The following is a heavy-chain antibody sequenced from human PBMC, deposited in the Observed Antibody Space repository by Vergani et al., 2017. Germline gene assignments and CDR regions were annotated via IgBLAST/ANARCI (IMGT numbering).Heavy chain of an antibody. J-gene: IGHJ4*02. CDR1: GFTFSSYE. D-gene: IGHD5-12*01. V-gene: IGHV3-48*03. Sequence: EVQLVESGGGLVQPGGSLRLSCAASGFTFSSYEMNWVRQAPGKGLEWVSYISSSGSTIYYADSVKGRFTISRDNSKNTLYLQMSSLRAEDTAVYYCVRFYVDIVATMGRAYYFDYWGQGTLVTVSS. CDR2: ISSSGSTI. CDR3: VRFYVDIVATMGRAYYFDY.